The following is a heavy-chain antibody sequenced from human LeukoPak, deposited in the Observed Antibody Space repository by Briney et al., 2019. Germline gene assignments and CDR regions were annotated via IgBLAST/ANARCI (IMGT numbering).Heavy chain of an antibody. CDR2: IWYDGSNK. V-gene: IGHV3-33*01. J-gene: IGHJ3*02. D-gene: IGHD3-22*01. CDR1: GFIFSSYG. CDR3: ARAYDRSGYYFDAFEI. Sequence: GESLRLSCAASGFIFSSYGMHWVRQAPGKGLEWVAVIWYDGSNKYYADSVKGRFTVSRDNSKNTLYLQMNSLRAEDTAVYYCARAYDRSGYYFDAFEIWGQGTMVTVSS.